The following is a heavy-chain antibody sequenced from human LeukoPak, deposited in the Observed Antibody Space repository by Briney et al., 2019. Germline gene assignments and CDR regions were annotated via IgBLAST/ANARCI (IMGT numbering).Heavy chain of an antibody. V-gene: IGHV3-7*05. D-gene: IGHD3-10*01. CDR2: IKRDGSEK. CDR1: GFTFSSYW. CDR3: ARARDYGSGKANAFDI. J-gene: IGHJ3*02. Sequence: GGSLRLSCAASGFTFSSYWMSWVRQAPGKGREWVANIKRDGSEKYYVDSVKGRFTISRDNAENSLYLQMNSLRAEDTAVYYCARARDYGSGKANAFDIWGQGTMVTVSS.